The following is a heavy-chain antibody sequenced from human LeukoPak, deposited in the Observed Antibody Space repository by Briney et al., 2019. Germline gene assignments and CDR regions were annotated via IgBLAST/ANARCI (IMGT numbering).Heavy chain of an antibody. Sequence: ASVKVSCKASGYTFTDYYMHWVRQAPGQGLEWVGWINPSTGGTNYAQKFQDRVTMTRDTSNTTSYMELSRLTSDDTAVYYCARQLTSSGIYSLGQGTLVTVSS. CDR2: INPSTGGT. J-gene: IGHJ4*02. CDR1: GYTFTDYY. D-gene: IGHD6-19*01. V-gene: IGHV1-2*02. CDR3: ARQLTSSGIYS.